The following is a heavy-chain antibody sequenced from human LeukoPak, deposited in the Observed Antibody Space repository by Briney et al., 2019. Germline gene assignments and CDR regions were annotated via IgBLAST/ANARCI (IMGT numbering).Heavy chain of an antibody. V-gene: IGHV3-66*02. CDR1: GFTVSSNY. CDR3: AKGWEGSSSYFDY. CDR2: IYSGGST. Sequence: GGSLRLSCAASGFTVSSNYMSWVRQAPGKGLEWVSVIYSGGSTYYADSVKGRFTISRDNSKNTLYLQMNSLRAEDTAVYYCAKGWEGSSSYFDYWGQGTLVTVSS. J-gene: IGHJ4*02. D-gene: IGHD6-6*01.